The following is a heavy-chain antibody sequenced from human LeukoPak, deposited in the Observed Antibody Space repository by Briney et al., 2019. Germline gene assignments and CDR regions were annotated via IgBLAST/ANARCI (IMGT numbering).Heavy chain of an antibody. CDR3: ARVLFGYYGVDV. D-gene: IGHD3-3*01. CDR2: ISSSSSYI. V-gene: IGHV3-21*01. CDR1: GFTFSSYS. Sequence: PGGSLRLSCAASGFTFSSYSMNWVRQAPGKGLEWVSSISSSSSYIYYADSVKGRFTISRDNAKNSLYLQMNSLRAEDTAVYYCARVLFGYYGVDVWGQGTTVTVSS. J-gene: IGHJ6*02.